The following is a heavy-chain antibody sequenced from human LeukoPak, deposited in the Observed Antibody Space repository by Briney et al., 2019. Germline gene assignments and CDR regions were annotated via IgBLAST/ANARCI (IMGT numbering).Heavy chain of an antibody. Sequence: GGSLRLSCAASGFSFSSYGMSWVRQAPGKGLEWVSAISGTGGSTYNADSVKGRFTISRDNSKNTLYLQMSSLRAEDTAVYYCAKDQSTFYYDSSAWGYWGQGTLVTVSS. D-gene: IGHD3-22*01. V-gene: IGHV3-23*01. CDR1: GFSFSSYG. CDR2: ISGTGGST. J-gene: IGHJ4*02. CDR3: AKDQSTFYYDSSAWGY.